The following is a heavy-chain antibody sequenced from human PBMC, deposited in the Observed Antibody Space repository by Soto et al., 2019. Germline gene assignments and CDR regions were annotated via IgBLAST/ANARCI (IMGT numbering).Heavy chain of an antibody. CDR2: INPSDGST. CDR1: GYSFTSDF. CDR3: ATTNYGVGRAFDI. J-gene: IGHJ3*02. Sequence: ASVMFSRQASGYSFTSDFMNRVRQAPGQGLEWMVRINPSDGSTTYAQKVQGRVTMTRDTSTNTVYMELTSLRSEDTAVYYCATTNYGVGRAFDIWGQGTMINVAS. V-gene: IGHV1-46*01. D-gene: IGHD4-17*01.